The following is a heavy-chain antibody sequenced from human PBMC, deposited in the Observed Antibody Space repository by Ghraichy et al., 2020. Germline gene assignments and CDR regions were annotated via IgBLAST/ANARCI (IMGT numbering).Heavy chain of an antibody. J-gene: IGHJ4*02. CDR1: GFTFSNYG. Sequence: GGSLRLSCAASGFTFSNYGMNWVRQAPGKGLEWVSYISSSSSTIYYADSVKGRFTITRDNVKNSLYLQMNSLRDEDTAVYYCARVGVDFWSGYQFDYWGQGTLVTVSS. V-gene: IGHV3-48*02. CDR2: ISSSSSTI. D-gene: IGHD3-3*01. CDR3: ARVGVDFWSGYQFDY.